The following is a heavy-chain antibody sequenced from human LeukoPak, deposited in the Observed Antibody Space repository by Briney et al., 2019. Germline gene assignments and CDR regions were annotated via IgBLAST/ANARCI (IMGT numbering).Heavy chain of an antibody. J-gene: IGHJ4*02. CDR3: ASQGYSSGFDY. Sequence: SENLSLTCTVSGGSISSSSYYWGWIRQPPGKGLEWIGSIYYSGSTYYNPSLKSRVTISVDTSKNQFSLKLSSVTAADTAVYYCASQGYSSGFDYWGQGTLVTVSS. V-gene: IGHV4-39*01. D-gene: IGHD6-19*01. CDR1: GGSISSSSYY. CDR2: IYYSGST.